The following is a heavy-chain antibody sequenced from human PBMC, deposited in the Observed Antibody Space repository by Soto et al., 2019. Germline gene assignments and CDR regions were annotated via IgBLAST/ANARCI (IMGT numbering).Heavy chain of an antibody. D-gene: IGHD3-3*01. V-gene: IGHV3-30-3*01. CDR2: ISYDGSNK. CDR1: GFTFGSYA. Sequence: PGGSLRLSCAASGFTFGSYAMHWVRQAPGKGLEWVAVISYDGSNKYYADSVKGRFTISRDNSKNTLYLQMNSLRAEDTAVYYCAREGNYDFWSGYSAHYYFDYWGQGTLVTVSS. J-gene: IGHJ4*02. CDR3: AREGNYDFWSGYSAHYYFDY.